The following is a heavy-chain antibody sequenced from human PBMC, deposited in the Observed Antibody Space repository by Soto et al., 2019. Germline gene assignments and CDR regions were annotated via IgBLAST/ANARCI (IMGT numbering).Heavy chain of an antibody. Sequence: SETLSLTCSVSGVSISSYFWSWIRQAPGRGLEWIGYTYHRGSTNYSPSLKSRVAISLDTSENQFSLKVNSVTAADTAVYYCARIGGYHGPLDYWGQGTPVTVS. CDR2: TYHRGST. CDR1: GVSISSYF. J-gene: IGHJ4*02. V-gene: IGHV4-59*01. CDR3: ARIGGYHGPLDY. D-gene: IGHD6-25*01.